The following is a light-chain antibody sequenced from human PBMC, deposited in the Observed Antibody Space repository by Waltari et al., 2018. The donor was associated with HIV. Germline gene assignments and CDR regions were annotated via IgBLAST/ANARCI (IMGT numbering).Light chain of an antibody. CDR1: SSDVGGYDS. V-gene: IGLV2-11*01. CDR3: CSYGGTYNV. J-gene: IGLJ1*01. CDR2: EVS. Sequence: QSALTQPRSVSGSPGQSVTISCTGTSSDVGGYDSVSSYQQHPGKAPKLLIYEVSKWPSGVPARFSGSKSGNTASLTISGLRADDEADYYCCSYGGTYNVFGTGTKVTIL.